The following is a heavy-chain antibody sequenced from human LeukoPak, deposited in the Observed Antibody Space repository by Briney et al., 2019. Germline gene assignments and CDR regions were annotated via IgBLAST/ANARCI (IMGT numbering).Heavy chain of an antibody. CDR3: ARVNFGLDDYGDYVFDY. D-gene: IGHD4-17*01. J-gene: IGHJ4*02. V-gene: IGHV1-18*01. CDR2: ISACKGNT. Sequence: AAVNVSFKASGYTFTSQGIRELRQAPGQGLDWMGWISACKGNTNYARKLHDRPTNTTDTSTSTAYMELRSLRSDDPAVYDCARVNFGLDDYGDYVFDYWGQGNLVTVSS. CDR1: GYTFTSQG.